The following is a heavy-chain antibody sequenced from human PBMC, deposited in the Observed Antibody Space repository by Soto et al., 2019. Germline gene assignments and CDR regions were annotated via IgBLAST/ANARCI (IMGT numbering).Heavy chain of an antibody. CDR3: AREAVSGGWYPGYYYYYYMDV. D-gene: IGHD6-19*01. Sequence: GSLRLSCAASGFTFSSYSMNWVRQAPGKGLEWVSSISSSSSYIYYADSVKGRFTISRDNAKNSLYLQMNSLRAEDTAVYYCAREAVSGGWYPGYYYYYYMDVWGKGTTVTVSS. V-gene: IGHV3-21*01. J-gene: IGHJ6*03. CDR2: ISSSSSYI. CDR1: GFTFSSYS.